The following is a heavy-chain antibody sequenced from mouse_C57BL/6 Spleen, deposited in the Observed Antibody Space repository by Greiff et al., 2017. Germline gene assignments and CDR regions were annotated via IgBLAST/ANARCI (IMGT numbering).Heavy chain of an antibody. Sequence: EVMLVESGGGLVKPGGSLKLSCAASGFTFSDYGMHWVRQAPEKGLEWVAYISSGSSTIYYADTVKGRFTISRDNAKNTLFLQMTSLRSEDTAMYYCARMITYYVDYWGQGTTLTVAS. CDR3: ARMITYYVDY. D-gene: IGHD2-4*01. V-gene: IGHV5-17*01. CDR1: GFTFSDYG. CDR2: ISSGSSTI. J-gene: IGHJ2*01.